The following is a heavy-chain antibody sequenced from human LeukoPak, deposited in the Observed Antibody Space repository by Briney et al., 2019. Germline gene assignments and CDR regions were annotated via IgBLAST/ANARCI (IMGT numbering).Heavy chain of an antibody. J-gene: IGHJ4*02. Sequence: PGGSLRLSCAASGFTFSNAWMNWVRQAPGKGLEWVSAISGSGATTFYADSVKGRFAISRDNSKNTLYLQVNSLRAADTAIYYCAKVQEMDTILPPFHYWGQGTLVTVSS. CDR3: AKVQEMDTILPPFHY. V-gene: IGHV3-23*01. CDR1: GFTFSNAW. D-gene: IGHD5-24*01. CDR2: ISGSGATT.